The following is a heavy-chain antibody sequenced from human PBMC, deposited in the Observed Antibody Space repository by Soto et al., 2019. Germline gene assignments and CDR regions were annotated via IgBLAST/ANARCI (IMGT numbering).Heavy chain of an antibody. CDR1: GGSISNYY. J-gene: IGHJ4*02. D-gene: IGHD2-2*01. CDR2: IYYSGST. CDR3: ARAVLPATAPFDY. V-gene: IGHV4-59*01. Sequence: QVQLQESGPRLVKPSETLSLTCIVSGGSISNYYWSWIRQPPGKGLEWIGYIYYSGSTNYNPSLQSRVTISVDTSKNQFSLKLSSVTAADTAVYYCARAVLPATAPFDYWGLGTLVTVSS.